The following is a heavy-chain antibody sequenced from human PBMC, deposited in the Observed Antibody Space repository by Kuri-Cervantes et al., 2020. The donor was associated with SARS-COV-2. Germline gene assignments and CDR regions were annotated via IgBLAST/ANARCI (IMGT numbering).Heavy chain of an antibody. CDR1: GFSFSSYA. Sequence: GESLKISCAASGFSFSSYAMSRVRQAPGKGLEWVSVISGSAASKYYADSVEGRFTISRDNSKNTFYLQMHSLRTEDTAVYYCAKGRSSWYSSSFDYWGQGTQVTVSS. D-gene: IGHD6-13*01. CDR3: AKGRSSWYSSSFDY. CDR2: ISGSAASK. J-gene: IGHJ4*02. V-gene: IGHV3-23*01.